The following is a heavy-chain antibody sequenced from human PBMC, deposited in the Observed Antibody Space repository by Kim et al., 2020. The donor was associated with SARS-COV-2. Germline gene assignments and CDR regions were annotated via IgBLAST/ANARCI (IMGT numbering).Heavy chain of an antibody. V-gene: IGHV4-31*03. J-gene: IGHJ4*02. D-gene: IGHD5-18*01. CDR1: GASIGRSGYY. CDR3: VRALSRQPHTFDY. Sequence: SETLSLTCTVSGASIGRSGYYSSWVRQHPEKGLEWLGYISYTGMTFYSPSLKSRIRMSIDTSKNEFALQMTSVTAADTAMYYCVRALSRQPHTFDYWGQG. CDR2: ISYTGMT.